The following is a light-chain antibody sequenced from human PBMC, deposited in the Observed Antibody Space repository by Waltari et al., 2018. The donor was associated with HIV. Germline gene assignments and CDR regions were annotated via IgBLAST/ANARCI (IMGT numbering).Light chain of an antibody. CDR1: SSNLGAGYD. J-gene: IGLJ3*02. CDR2: GNT. CDR3: QSYDSSLSGWV. Sequence: QSVLTQPPSVSGAPGQRVTISCSGSSSNLGAGYDIPWYQQLPGTAPRLLIYGNTNRPSGVPDRFSGSESGTSASLAITGLQAEDEADYYCQSYDSSLSGWVFGGGTKLTVV. V-gene: IGLV1-40*01.